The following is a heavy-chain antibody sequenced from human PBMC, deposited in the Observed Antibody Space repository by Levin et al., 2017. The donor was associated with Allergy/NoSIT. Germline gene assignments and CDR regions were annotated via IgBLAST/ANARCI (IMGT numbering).Heavy chain of an antibody. J-gene: IGHJ4*02. CDR3: ARGDYYGSGGSLDS. CDR1: GASITSGDYY. V-gene: IGHV4-30-4*01. D-gene: IGHD3-22*01. CDR2: IYYSGST. Sequence: SETLSLTCSVSGASITSGDYYWSWIRQPPGKGLEWIGYIYYSGSTFYNPSLESRLTISVDTSKTQFSLRLSSVTAADTAEYDCARGDYYGSGGSLDSWGQGTLVTVSS.